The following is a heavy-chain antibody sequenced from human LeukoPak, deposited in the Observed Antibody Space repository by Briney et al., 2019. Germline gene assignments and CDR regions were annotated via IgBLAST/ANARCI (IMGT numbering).Heavy chain of an antibody. V-gene: IGHV5-51*01. D-gene: IGHD4-17*01. CDR1: GYSFTTYW. J-gene: IGHJ3*02. Sequence: GESLKISCQGSGYSFTTYWIGWVRQMPGKGLEWMGIIYPGDSDTRYSPSFQGQVTISADKSISTAYLQWSSLKASDTAMYYCARRGYGDYLRDAFDIWGQGTMVTVSS. CDR2: IYPGDSDT. CDR3: ARRGYGDYLRDAFDI.